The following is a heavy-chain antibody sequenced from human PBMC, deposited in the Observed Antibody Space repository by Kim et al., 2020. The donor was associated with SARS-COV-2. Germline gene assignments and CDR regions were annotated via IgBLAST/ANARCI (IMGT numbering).Heavy chain of an antibody. V-gene: IGHV3-21*01. CDR3: ARDFRVRVGGSSVYIYYAMDG. CDR1: GFTFSAYD. CDR2: ISSSTTDI. J-gene: IGHJ6*02. D-gene: IGHD3-16*01. Sequence: GGSLRLSCAASGFTFSAYDMNWVRQSPGKGLEWVSVISSSTTDIYYADSLKGRFTISRDNAKNSLYLQMDSLRAEDTAVYYCARDFRVRVGGSSVYIYYAMDGWGQGTTVTVSS.